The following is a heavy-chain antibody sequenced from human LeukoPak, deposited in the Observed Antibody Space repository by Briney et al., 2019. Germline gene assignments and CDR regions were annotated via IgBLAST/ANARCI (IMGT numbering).Heavy chain of an antibody. V-gene: IGHV3-9*03. CDR3: GKASGYSSSDFDY. D-gene: IGHD6-13*01. Sequence: GRFLRLSCAASGFTFDDYAMHWVRQAPGKGLEWVSGISWDSGSIGYADSVKGRFTISRDNAKNSLYLQMNSLRAEDMALYYCGKASGYSSSDFDYWGQGTLVTVSS. CDR2: ISWDSGSI. J-gene: IGHJ4*02. CDR1: GFTFDDYA.